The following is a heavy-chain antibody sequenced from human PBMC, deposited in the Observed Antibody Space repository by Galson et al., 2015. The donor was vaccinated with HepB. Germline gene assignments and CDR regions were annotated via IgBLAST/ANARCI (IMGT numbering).Heavy chain of an antibody. Sequence: SVKVSCKASGYTFKNYGLSWVRQAPGQGLEWMGWISTNTGNPSYAQGFTGRFVFSLDTSVSTAYLQISSLEAEDTAVYYCARDRYYDSGNYAYWGQGTLVTVSS. CDR2: ISTNTGNP. V-gene: IGHV7-4-1*02. CDR3: ARDRYYDSGNYAY. D-gene: IGHD3-10*01. CDR1: GYTFKNYG. J-gene: IGHJ4*02.